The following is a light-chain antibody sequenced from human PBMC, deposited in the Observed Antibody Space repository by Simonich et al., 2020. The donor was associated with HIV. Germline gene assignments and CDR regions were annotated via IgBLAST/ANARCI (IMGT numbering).Light chain of an antibody. J-gene: IGLJ2*01. V-gene: IGLV3-9*01. CDR1: ALSKQY. CDR2: RDS. Sequence: SYELTQPPSLSVSPGQTARITCSGDALSKQYGYWYYQKPGQSPVLVIYRDSNRPSGIPERFSCSNSGNTATLTISRAQAGDEADYYCQVWDSSTVVFGGGTKLTVL. CDR3: QVWDSSTVV.